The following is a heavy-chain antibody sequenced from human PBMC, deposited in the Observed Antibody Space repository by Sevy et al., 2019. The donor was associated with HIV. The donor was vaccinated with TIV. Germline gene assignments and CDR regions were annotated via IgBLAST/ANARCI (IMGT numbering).Heavy chain of an antibody. CDR1: GFTFSSYS. Sequence: GGSLRLSCAASGFTFSSYSMNWVRQAPGKRLEWVSSISSSSSYIYYADSVKGRFTISRDNAKNSLYLQMNSLRAEDTAVYYCARDDIVVVPAAQDYYYYYGMDVWGQGTTVTVSS. J-gene: IGHJ6*02. V-gene: IGHV3-21*01. D-gene: IGHD2-2*01. CDR2: ISSSSSYI. CDR3: ARDDIVVVPAAQDYYYYYGMDV.